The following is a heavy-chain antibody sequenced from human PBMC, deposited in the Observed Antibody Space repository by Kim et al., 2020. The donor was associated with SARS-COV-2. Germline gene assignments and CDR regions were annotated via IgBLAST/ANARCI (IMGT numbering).Heavy chain of an antibody. CDR1: GGSISSYY. J-gene: IGHJ5*02. V-gene: IGHV4-4*07. CDR3: ARTMWFGEFDFRWFDP. Sequence: SETLSLTCTVSGGSISSYYWSWIRQPAGKGLEWIGRIYTSGSTNYNPSLKSRVTMSVDTSKNQFSLKLSSVTAADTAVYYCARTMWFGEFDFRWFDPWGQGTLVTVSS. CDR2: IYTSGST. D-gene: IGHD3-10*01.